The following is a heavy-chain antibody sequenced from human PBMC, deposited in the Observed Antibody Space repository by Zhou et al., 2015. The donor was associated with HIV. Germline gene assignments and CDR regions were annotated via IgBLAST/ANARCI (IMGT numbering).Heavy chain of an antibody. CDR3: ARVDSGYDFWSGYSSEDY. CDR1: GYTFTSYD. J-gene: IGHJ4*02. CDR2: MNPNSGNT. V-gene: IGHV1-8*01. D-gene: IGHD3-3*01. Sequence: QVQLVQSGAEVKKPGASVKVSCKASGYTFTSYDINWVRQATGQGLEWMGWMNPNSGNTGYAQKFQGRVTMTRNTSISTAYMELSSLRSEDTAVYYCARVDSGYDFWSGYSSEDYWGQGTLVTVSS.